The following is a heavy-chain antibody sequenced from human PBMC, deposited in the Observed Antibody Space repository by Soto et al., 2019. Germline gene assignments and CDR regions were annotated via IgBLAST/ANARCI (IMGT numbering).Heavy chain of an antibody. D-gene: IGHD1-26*01. CDR2: IDDSGGST. CDR1: GFAFSIYG. Sequence: EVQLLESGGGSVQPGGSLRLSCEASGFAFSIYGMTWVRQAPGKGLEWVSIIDDSGGSTYYTDSVKGRCSISRDNLKNTLYLQMNSLRAEDTAVYYFAKPPRVGSCYQFELWGQGTMVTVSS. CDR3: AKPPRVGSCYQFEL. J-gene: IGHJ4*02. V-gene: IGHV3-23*01.